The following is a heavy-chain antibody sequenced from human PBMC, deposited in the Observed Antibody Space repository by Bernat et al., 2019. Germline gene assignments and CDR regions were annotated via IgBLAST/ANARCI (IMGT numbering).Heavy chain of an antibody. CDR3: TRAISSGWYGVIDY. CDR1: GSGFTFGDYA. D-gene: IGHD6-19*01. J-gene: IGHJ4*02. V-gene: IGHV3-49*04. CDR2: IRSKAYGGTP. Sequence: EVQLLESGGGLGQPGQSLRLSCTASGSGFTFGDYAMSWVRQAPGKGLEWVGCIRSKAYGGTPEYAASVRGRFRISRDDSKTIAYLQMNSLKTEDTAVYYCTRAISSGWYGVIDYWGQGTLVTVSS.